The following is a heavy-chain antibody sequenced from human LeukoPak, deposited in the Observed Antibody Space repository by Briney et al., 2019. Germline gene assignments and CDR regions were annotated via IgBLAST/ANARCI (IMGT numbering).Heavy chain of an antibody. CDR2: IWYDGSDK. J-gene: IGHJ4*02. D-gene: IGHD3-16*01. CDR1: GFTFSSHG. Sequence: GGSLRLSCAASGFTFSSHGMHWVRQAPGKGLEWVAVIWYDGSDKYYADSVKGRFTISRDNSKNTLYLQMTSLRAYDTAVYYCARDRVLHYFDYWGQGALVTVSS. CDR3: ARDRVLHYFDY. V-gene: IGHV3-33*01.